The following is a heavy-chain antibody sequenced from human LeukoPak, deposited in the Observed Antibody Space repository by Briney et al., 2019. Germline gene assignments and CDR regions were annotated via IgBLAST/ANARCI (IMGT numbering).Heavy chain of an antibody. CDR3: ARTMVRGVIVGFDY. CDR1: GGTFSSYA. CDR2: IIPIFGTA. V-gene: IGHV1-69*05. D-gene: IGHD3-10*01. Sequence: SVKVSCKASGGTFSSYAISWVRQAPGQGLEWMGGIIPIFGTANYAQKFQGRVTTTTDESTSTAYMELSSLRSEDTAVYYCARTMVRGVIVGFDYWGQGTLVTVSS. J-gene: IGHJ4*02.